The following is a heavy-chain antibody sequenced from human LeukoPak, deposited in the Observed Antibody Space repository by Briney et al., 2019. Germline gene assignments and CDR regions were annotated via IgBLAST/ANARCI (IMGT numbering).Heavy chain of an antibody. J-gene: IGHJ6*03. V-gene: IGHV1-18*01. CDR3: ARSKVSLVVPAALSHMDV. Sequence: ASVKVSCKASGYTFTSYGISWVRQAPGQGLEWMGWISAYNGNTNYAQKLQGRVTMTTDTSTSTAYMELRSLRSEDTAVYYCARSKVSLVVPAALSHMDVWGKGTTVTVSS. CDR1: GYTFTSYG. CDR2: ISAYNGNT. D-gene: IGHD2-2*01.